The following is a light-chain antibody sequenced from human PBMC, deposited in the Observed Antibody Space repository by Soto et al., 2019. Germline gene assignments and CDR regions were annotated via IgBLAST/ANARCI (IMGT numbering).Light chain of an antibody. CDR1: QSVLYSSNNKNY. CDR3: QQYYSNLSLT. V-gene: IGKV4-1*01. J-gene: IGKJ4*01. Sequence: DIVMTQSPDSLAVSLGERATINCKSSQSVLYSSNNKNYLAWYQQKPGQPPKLLIYWASTRESGVPDRFSGSGSGTDFTLTISSLQAEDVAVYYCQQYYSNLSLTVGGGTKVDSK. CDR2: WAS.